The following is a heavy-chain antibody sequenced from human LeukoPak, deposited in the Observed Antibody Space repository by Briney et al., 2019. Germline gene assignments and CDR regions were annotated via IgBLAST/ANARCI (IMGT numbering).Heavy chain of an antibody. V-gene: IGHV3-23*01. D-gene: IGHD1-26*01. CDR3: AKVVGATTRGYFDY. J-gene: IGHJ4*02. CDR2: ISSSGGST. Sequence: PGGSLRLSCAASGFTFSRYAMSWVRQAPGKGLEWVSTISSSGGSTYYADSVKGRFTISRDNSKNTLYLQMNSLRAEDTAVYYCAKVVGATTRGYFDYWGQGTLVTVSS. CDR1: GFTFSRYA.